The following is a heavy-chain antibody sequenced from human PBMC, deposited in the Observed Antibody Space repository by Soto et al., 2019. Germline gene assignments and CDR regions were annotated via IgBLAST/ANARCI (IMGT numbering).Heavy chain of an antibody. CDR2: ISHRGTA. V-gene: IGHV4-31*03. D-gene: IGHD6-13*01. J-gene: IGHJ5*02. CDR1: GGSISSGAYY. Sequence: PSETLSLTCTVSGGSISSGAYYWGWMRQHPGKGLEWIGYISHRGTAYYTPSLKSRVSLSVDPSKSQFSLNVTSLTAADTAVYYCARVSATGKRWFDPWGPGTPVTVSS. CDR3: ARVSATGKRWFDP.